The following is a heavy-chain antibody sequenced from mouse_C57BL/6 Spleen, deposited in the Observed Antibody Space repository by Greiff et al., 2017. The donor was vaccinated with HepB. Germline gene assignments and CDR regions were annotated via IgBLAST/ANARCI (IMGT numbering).Heavy chain of an antibody. CDR1: GFTFSDAW. V-gene: IGHV6-6*01. J-gene: IGHJ2*01. CDR3: TRRDAPYYFDY. Sequence: EVQLQQSGGGLVQPGGSMKLSCAASGFTFSDAWMDWVRQSPEKGLEWVAEIRNKANNHATYYAESVKGRFTISRDDSKSSVYLQMNSLRAEDTGIYYCTRRDAPYYFDYWGQGTTLTVSS. CDR2: IRNKANNHAT. D-gene: IGHD3-3*01.